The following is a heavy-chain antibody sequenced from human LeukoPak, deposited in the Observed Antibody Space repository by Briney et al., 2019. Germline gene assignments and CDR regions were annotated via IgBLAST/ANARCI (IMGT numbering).Heavy chain of an antibody. CDR1: GGSISSSSYY. CDR3: AMMWRWFGESLDAFDI. CDR2: IYYSGST. J-gene: IGHJ3*02. Sequence: SETLSLTCTVSGGSISSSSYYWGWIRQPPGKGLEWIGSIYYSGSTYYNPSLKSRVTISVDTSKNQFSLKLSSVTAADTAVYYCAMMWRWFGESLDAFDIWGQGTMVTVSS. D-gene: IGHD3-10*01. V-gene: IGHV4-39*01.